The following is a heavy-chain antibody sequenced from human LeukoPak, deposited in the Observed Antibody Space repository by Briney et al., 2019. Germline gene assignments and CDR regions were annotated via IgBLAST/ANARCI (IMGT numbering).Heavy chain of an antibody. D-gene: IGHD6-19*01. CDR2: INPGDSET. V-gene: IGHV5-51*01. J-gene: IGHJ4*02. CDR1: GYSFTSYW. CDR3: ARPGYRSRYLDH. Sequence: GESLKISCKGSGYSFTSYWSGWVRQMPGKGLEWMGIINPGDSETKYSPSFQGQVTISADKSISTAYLQWSSLKASDTAMYYCARPGYRSRYLDHWGRGTLVTVSS.